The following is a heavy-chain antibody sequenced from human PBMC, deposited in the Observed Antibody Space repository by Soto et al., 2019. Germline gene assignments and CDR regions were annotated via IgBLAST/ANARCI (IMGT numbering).Heavy chain of an antibody. V-gene: IGHV3-33*01. Sequence: SLRLSCAASAVTFTGYGMHWVRQAPGKGLEWVAVIRYDGSNTYYADSVKGRFTISRDNPKNMLYLQMNSPRADDTAIYYCARDGVGTTTYFGYFDYWGLGTLVTVSS. CDR3: ARDGVGTTTYFGYFDY. D-gene: IGHD1-26*01. CDR2: IRYDGSNT. J-gene: IGHJ4*02. CDR1: AVTFTGYG.